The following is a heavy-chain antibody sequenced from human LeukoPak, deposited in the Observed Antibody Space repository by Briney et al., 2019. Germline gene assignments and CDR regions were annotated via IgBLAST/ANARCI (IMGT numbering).Heavy chain of an antibody. CDR1: GGSFSGYY. D-gene: IGHD3-10*01. CDR2: INHSGST. J-gene: IGHJ4*02. V-gene: IGHV4-34*01. CDR3: ARENPSITMVRGVIID. Sequence: KPSETLSLTCAVYGGSFSGYYWSWIRQPPGKGLEWIGEINHSGSTNYNPSLKSRVTISVDTSNNQFSLKLSSVTAADTAVYYCARENPSITMVRGVIIDWGQGTLVTVSS.